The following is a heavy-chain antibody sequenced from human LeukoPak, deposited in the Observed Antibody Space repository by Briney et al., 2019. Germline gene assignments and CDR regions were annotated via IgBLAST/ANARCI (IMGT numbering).Heavy chain of an antibody. Sequence: GGSLRLSCAVSGITLSNYGMSWVRQAPGKGLEWVAGISDSGGRTNYADSVKGRFTISRDNPKNTPYLQMNSLRAEDTAVYFFANRGVVIRVILVGFHKEAYYFDSWGQGALVTVSS. CDR2: ISDSGGRT. CDR3: ANRGVVIRVILVGFHKEAYYFDS. J-gene: IGHJ4*02. D-gene: IGHD3-22*01. CDR1: GITLSNYG. V-gene: IGHV3-23*01.